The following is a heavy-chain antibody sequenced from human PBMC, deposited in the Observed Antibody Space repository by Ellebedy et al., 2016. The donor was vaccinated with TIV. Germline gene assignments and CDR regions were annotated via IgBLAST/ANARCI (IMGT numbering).Heavy chain of an antibody. Sequence: MPSETLSLTCTVSGGSISSYHWSWVRKPPGKSLEWIGNIYYNGNINYNTSLTSRITKSVDPSQNQLSLKMTYVTAAYPSLYSCARGSSDPFVFHFYSFFYVFDLWGQGTTVICSS. J-gene: IGHJ6*02. CDR3: ARGSSDPFVFHFYSFFYVFDL. CDR1: GGSISSYH. CDR2: IYYNGNI. V-gene: IGHV4-59*01. D-gene: IGHD3-9*01.